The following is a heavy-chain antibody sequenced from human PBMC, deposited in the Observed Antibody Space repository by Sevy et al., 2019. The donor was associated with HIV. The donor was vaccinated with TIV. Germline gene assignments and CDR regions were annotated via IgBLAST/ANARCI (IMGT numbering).Heavy chain of an antibody. CDR2: IYYSGST. CDR1: GGSISSGGYY. V-gene: IGHV4-31*03. D-gene: IGHD4-4*01. CDR3: AGDRLSYRNPPLGF. J-gene: IGHJ4*02. Sequence: SETLSLTCTVSGGSISSGGYYWSWIRQHPGKGLEWIGYIYYSGSTYYNPSLKSRVTISVDTSKNQFSLKLSSVTAAGTAVYYRAGDRLSYRNPPLGFWGPGTLGTLSS.